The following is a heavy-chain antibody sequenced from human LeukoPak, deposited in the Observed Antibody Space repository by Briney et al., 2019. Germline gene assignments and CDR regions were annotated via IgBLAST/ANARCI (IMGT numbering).Heavy chain of an antibody. CDR3: ARDGGMDV. J-gene: IGHJ6*02. CDR2: MWYDGTNI. V-gene: IGHV3-33*01. Sequence: GRSLRLSREASGFTFSIYGMHWVRQAPGKGLEWVAVMWYDGTNIYYADSVKGRFTISRDNSKNTLYLQMNNLRAEDTAVYFCARDGGMDVWGQGTTVTVSS. CDR1: GFTFSIYG.